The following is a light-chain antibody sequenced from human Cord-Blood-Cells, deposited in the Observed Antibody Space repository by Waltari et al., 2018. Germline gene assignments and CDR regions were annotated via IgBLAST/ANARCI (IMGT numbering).Light chain of an antibody. CDR2: AAS. Sequence: DIQMTPSPSSLSASVGDRVTITCRASQSISSYLNWYQQKPGKAPKLLIYAASSLQSGVPSRFSGSGSGTDFTLTISSLQAEDFATYYWQRSYSTLTFGPGTKVDIK. V-gene: IGKV1-39*01. CDR3: QRSYSTLT. CDR1: QSISSY. J-gene: IGKJ3*01.